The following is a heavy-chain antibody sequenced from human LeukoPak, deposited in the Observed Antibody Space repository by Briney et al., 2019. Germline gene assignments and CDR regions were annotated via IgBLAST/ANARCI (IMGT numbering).Heavy chain of an antibody. V-gene: IGHV1-69*02. J-gene: IGHJ6*02. CDR1: GYTFTSYY. CDR3: ASPSRRDTAMVNYYYYGMDV. D-gene: IGHD5-18*01. CDR2: IIPILGIA. Sequence: SVRVSCKASGYTFTSYYMHWVRQAPGQGLEWMGRIIPILGIANYAQKFQGRVTITADKSTSTAYMELSSLRSEDTAVYYCASPSRRDTAMVNYYYYGMDVWGQGTTVTVSS.